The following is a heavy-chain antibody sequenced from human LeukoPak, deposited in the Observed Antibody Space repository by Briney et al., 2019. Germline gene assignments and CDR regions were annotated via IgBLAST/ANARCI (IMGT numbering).Heavy chain of an antibody. D-gene: IGHD6-19*01. J-gene: IGHJ4*02. CDR2: ISRSGSDI. Sequence: GGSLRLSCAASGFSFSDHYMTWARQAPGKGLEWLSYISRSGSDIDYAGSVKGRFTISRDNAKNSLYLQMNSLRAEDTAVYYCARGAGRSGSDYWGQGTLVTVSS. V-gene: IGHV3-11*01. CDR1: GFSFSDHY. CDR3: ARGAGRSGSDY.